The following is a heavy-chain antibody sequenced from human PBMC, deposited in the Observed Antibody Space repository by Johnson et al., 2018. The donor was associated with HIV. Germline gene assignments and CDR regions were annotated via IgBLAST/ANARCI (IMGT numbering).Heavy chain of an antibody. CDR1: GFTFSSYG. CDR3: ANHLDGDSNDAFDI. Sequence: VQLVESGGGVVQPVASLRLSCAASGFTFSSYGMHWVRQAPGKGLDWVAFVRYDGSNKYYADSVKGRFTISRDNSKNTLYLQVNSLRAEDTAVDYCANHLDGDSNDAFDIWGQGTMVTVSS. D-gene: IGHD4-17*01. V-gene: IGHV3-30*02. J-gene: IGHJ3*02. CDR2: VRYDGSNK.